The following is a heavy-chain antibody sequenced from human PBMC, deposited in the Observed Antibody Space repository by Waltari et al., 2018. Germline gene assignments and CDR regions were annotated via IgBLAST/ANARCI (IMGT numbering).Heavy chain of an antibody. Sequence: EVQLVESGGGLVQPGGSLRLSCAASGFTFSSSWMSWVRQAPGKGLEWVVNIKQDGIEKYYVDAGNGIFSISRYNSKNSLYLQMNSRRAEDTTVYYCARGSYSFDYRGQGTLVTVSS. CDR2: IKQDGIEK. J-gene: IGHJ4*02. D-gene: IGHD1-26*01. CDR3: ARGSYSFDY. V-gene: IGHV3-7*01. CDR1: GFTFSSSW.